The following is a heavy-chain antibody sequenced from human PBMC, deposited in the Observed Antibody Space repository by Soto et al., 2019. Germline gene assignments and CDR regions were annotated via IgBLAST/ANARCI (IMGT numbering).Heavy chain of an antibody. D-gene: IGHD3-3*01. CDR2: ISAYNGNT. Sequence: ASVKVSCKASGYTFTSYGISWVRQAPGQGLEWMGWISAYNGNTNYAQKLQGRVTMTTDTSTSTAYMELRSLRSDDTAVYYCARAFGYYDFCSGYQYPDAFDIWRQGTMVTVSS. V-gene: IGHV1-18*01. CDR3: ARAFGYYDFCSGYQYPDAFDI. CDR1: GYTFTSYG. J-gene: IGHJ3*02.